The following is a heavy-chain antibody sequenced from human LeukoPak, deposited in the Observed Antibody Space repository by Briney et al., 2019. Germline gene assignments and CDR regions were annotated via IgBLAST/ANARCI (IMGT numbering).Heavy chain of an antibody. CDR2: IKEDGSKI. CDR1: GFTFSADW. V-gene: IGHV3-7*04. D-gene: IGHD3-10*01. CDR3: ARDFGSGNNWFDP. Sequence: GGSLRLSCAASGFTFSADWMSWVRQAPGRGLEWVANIKEDGSKIYYVESVKGRFTISRDNARNSLYLQMDSLRVEDTAVYYSARDFGSGNNWFDPWGQGTLVTVSS. J-gene: IGHJ5*02.